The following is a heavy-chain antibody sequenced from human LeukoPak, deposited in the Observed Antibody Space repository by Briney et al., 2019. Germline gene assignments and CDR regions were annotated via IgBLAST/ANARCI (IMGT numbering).Heavy chain of an antibody. D-gene: IGHD3-22*01. J-gene: IGHJ4*02. CDR1: GGSFSGYY. CDR3: ARDHDSSGYYFDY. Sequence: PSETLSLTCAVYGGSFSGYYWSWIRQPPGKGLEWIGEINHSGSTNYNPSLKSRVTISVDTSKNQFSLKLSSVTAADTAVYYCARDHDSSGYYFDYWGQGTLVTVSS. V-gene: IGHV4-34*01. CDR2: INHSGST.